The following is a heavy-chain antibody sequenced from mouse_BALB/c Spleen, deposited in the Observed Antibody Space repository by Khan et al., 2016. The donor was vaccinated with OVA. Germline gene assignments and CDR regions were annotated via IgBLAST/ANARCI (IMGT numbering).Heavy chain of an antibody. D-gene: IGHD1-1*01. Sequence: QVRLQQSGPELVRPGASVKMSCKASGYTFTSYWIHWVKQRPGQGLEWIGMIDPSNSETRLNQKFKDKATLNVDKSSNTAYMHLSSLTSAASAVYYCARKKDSIYYSDSITFVRHWYLDVWGAGTTVTVSS. CDR2: IDPSNSET. J-gene: IGHJ1*01. V-gene: IGHV1-59*01. CDR3: ARKKDSIYYSDSITFVRHWYLDV. CDR1: GYTFTSYW.